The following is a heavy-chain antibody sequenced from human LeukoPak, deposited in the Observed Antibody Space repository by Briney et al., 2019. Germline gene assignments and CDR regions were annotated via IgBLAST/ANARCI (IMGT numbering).Heavy chain of an antibody. CDR2: VSYDGSDK. CDR3: AKAHLLDWLLPFDY. Sequence: GGSLRLSCAASEFXFSSYAIHWVRQAPGPGLGWVAVVSYDGSDKYYADSVKGRSTLSRDNCKNTLYLQMNSLRGEDTAVYYCAKAHLLDWLLPFDYWGQGTLVTVSS. V-gene: IGHV3-30*18. CDR1: EFXFSSYA. D-gene: IGHD3/OR15-3a*01. J-gene: IGHJ4*02.